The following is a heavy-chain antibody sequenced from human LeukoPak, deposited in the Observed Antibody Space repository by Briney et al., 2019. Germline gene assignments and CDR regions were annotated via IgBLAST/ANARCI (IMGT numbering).Heavy chain of an antibody. V-gene: IGHV3-33*01. CDR1: GFTFSSYG. CDR3: ARVRKRAAAGTGAFDY. CDR2: IWYDGSNK. J-gene: IGHJ4*02. Sequence: PGGSLRLPCAAPGFTFSSYGMHWVRQAPGKGLEWVAVIWYDGSNKYYADSVKGRFTISRDNSKNTLYLQMNSLRAEDTAVYYCARVRKRAAAGTGAFDYWGQGTLVTVSS. D-gene: IGHD6-13*01.